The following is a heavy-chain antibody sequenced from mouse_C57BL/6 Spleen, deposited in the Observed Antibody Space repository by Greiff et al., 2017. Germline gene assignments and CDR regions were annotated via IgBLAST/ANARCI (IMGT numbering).Heavy chain of an antibody. CDR2: IYPGDGDT. Sequence: QVQLKQSGAELVKPGASVKISCKASGYAFSSYWMNWVKQRPGKGLEWIGQIYPGDGDTNYNGQFKGKATLTADKSSSTAYMQLSSLTSEDSAVYCWATAYYDPFDYWGQGTTLTVSS. CDR3: ATAYYDPFDY. J-gene: IGHJ2*01. V-gene: IGHV1-80*01. CDR1: GYAFSSYW. D-gene: IGHD2-4*01.